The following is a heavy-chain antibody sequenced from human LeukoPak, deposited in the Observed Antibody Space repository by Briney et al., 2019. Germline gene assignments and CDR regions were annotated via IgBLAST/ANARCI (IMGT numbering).Heavy chain of an antibody. V-gene: IGHV3-21*01. D-gene: IGHD6-13*01. CDR2: NSSSSSYI. Sequence: GGSLRLSCAASGFTFSSYSMNWVRQAPGKGLEWVSSNSSSSSYIYYADSVKGRFTISRDNAKNSLYLQMNSLRAEDTAVYYCARHLWGIEAAGQGDYWGQGTLVTVSS. CDR1: GFTFSSYS. J-gene: IGHJ4*02. CDR3: ARHLWGIEAAGQGDY.